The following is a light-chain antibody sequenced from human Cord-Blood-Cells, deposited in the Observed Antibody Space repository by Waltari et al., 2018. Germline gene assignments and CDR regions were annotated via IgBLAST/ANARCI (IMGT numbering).Light chain of an antibody. Sequence: QSPDSLAVSLGERTTINCKSSQSVLYSSNNKNYLAWYQQKPGQPPKLLIYWASTRESGVPDRFSGSGSGTDFTLTISSLQAEDVAVYYCQQYYSTPLTFGGGTKVEIK. CDR2: WAS. CDR3: QQYYSTPLT. V-gene: IGKV4-1*01. CDR1: QSVLYSSNNKNY. J-gene: IGKJ4*01.